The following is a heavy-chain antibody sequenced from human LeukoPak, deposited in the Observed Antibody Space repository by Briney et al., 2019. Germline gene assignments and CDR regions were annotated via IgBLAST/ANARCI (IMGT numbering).Heavy chain of an antibody. D-gene: IGHD2-15*01. CDR1: GGSISGYY. Sequence: PSETLSLTCSVSGGSISGYYWSWIRQPPGKGLEWIGYIYYSGRTNHNPSLKSRVTISVDTSKNQFSLKLSSVTAADTAVYYCVRQKVVGDVYFDYWGQGTLVTVSS. V-gene: IGHV4-59*08. CDR2: IYYSGRT. J-gene: IGHJ4*02. CDR3: VRQKVVGDVYFDY.